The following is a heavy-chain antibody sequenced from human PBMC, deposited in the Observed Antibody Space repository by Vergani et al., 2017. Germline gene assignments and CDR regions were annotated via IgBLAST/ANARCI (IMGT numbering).Heavy chain of an antibody. CDR3: AMGVVATKGIGDY. J-gene: IGHJ4*02. Sequence: QVQLQESGPGLVKPSQTLSLTCTVSGGSISSGGYYWSWIRQHPGKGLEWIWYLYYSGSTYYNPSLKRRVIISADTSKNQFSLKLSSVTAVDTAVYYCAMGVVATKGIGDYWGEGTLVTVSS. V-gene: IGHV4-31*03. D-gene: IGHD5-12*01. CDR1: GGSISSGGYY. CDR2: LYYSGST.